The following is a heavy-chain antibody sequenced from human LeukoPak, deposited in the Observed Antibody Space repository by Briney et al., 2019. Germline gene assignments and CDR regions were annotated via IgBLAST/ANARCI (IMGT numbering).Heavy chain of an antibody. Sequence: PGGSLRLSCAASGFTFTNYDINWVRQVPGKGLEWVSSISSSASYLHYADSVRGRFTISRDNAKNSVSLHMSNLRAEDAAVYYCARGYYGSGADYWGQGTLVTVSS. CDR3: ARGYYGSGADY. J-gene: IGHJ4*02. D-gene: IGHD3-10*01. CDR2: ISSSASYL. V-gene: IGHV3-21*01. CDR1: GFTFTNYD.